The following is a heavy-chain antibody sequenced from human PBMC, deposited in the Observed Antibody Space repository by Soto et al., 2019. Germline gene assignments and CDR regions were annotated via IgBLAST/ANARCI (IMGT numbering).Heavy chain of an antibody. V-gene: IGHV2-5*02. CDR1: TSGVG. CDR2: IYWDDDK. Sequence: TSGVGVGWIRQSPGKAPEWLALIYWDDDKRYSASLKSRLTITKDTSKNQVVLTVSDLDPTDTATYYCAHRVLRTVFGLVTTTAIYFDFWGQGTPVAVSS. CDR3: AHRVLRTVFGLVTTTAIYFDF. D-gene: IGHD3-3*01. J-gene: IGHJ4*02.